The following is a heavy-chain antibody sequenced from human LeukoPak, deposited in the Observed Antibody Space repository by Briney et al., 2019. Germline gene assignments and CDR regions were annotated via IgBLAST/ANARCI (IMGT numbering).Heavy chain of an antibody. Sequence: GGSLRLSCAASGFTFSSYAMSWVRQAPGKGLEWVSAISGSGGSAYYADSVKGRFTVSRDNSKNTLYLQMNSLRAGDTAVYYCAKPYCSSTSCPGHYWGQGTLVTVSS. CDR2: ISGSGGSA. J-gene: IGHJ4*02. V-gene: IGHV3-23*01. CDR1: GFTFSSYA. D-gene: IGHD2-2*01. CDR3: AKPYCSSTSCPGHY.